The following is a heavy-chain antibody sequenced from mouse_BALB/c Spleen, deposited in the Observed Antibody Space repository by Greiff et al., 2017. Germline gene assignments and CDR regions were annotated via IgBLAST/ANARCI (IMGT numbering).Heavy chain of an antibody. D-gene: IGHD2-1*01. CDR1: GYTFPDYA. J-gene: IGHJ3*01. CDR2: ISTYYGDA. CDR3: AREAYGNYPWFAY. V-gene: IGHV1S137*01. Sequence: VQLQQSGAELVRPGVSVKISCKGSGYTFPDYAMHRVKQSHAKSLEWIGVISTYYGDASYNQKFKGKATMTVDKSSSTAYMELARLTSEDSAIYYCAREAYGNYPWFAYWGQGTLVTVSA.